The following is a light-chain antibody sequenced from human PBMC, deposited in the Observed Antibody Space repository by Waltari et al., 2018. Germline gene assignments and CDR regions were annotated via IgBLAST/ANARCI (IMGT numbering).Light chain of an antibody. CDR3: QQYGDSPPYT. J-gene: IGKJ2*01. CDR2: GTS. V-gene: IGKV3-20*01. Sequence: EIVLTQSPGILSLSTGERATLSCRASQRVNSRYVAWYQQKPGQDPRLLIYGTSSRPTGIPDRFSGSGSETDFTLTISRLEPEDFAVYYCQQYGDSPPYTFGQGTKLEIK. CDR1: QRVNSRY.